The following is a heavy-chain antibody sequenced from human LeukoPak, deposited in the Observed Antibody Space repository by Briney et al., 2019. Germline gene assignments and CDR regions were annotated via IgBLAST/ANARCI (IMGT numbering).Heavy chain of an antibody. CDR1: GGSISSYC. CDR2: IYTGGST. Sequence: PSETLSLTCTVSGGSISSYCWSWIRQPAGKGLEWIGRIYTGGSTNYNPSLKSRVTMSVDTSKNQFSLKLSSVTAADTAVYYCARDQTAAAGTKWFDPWGQGTLVTVSS. V-gene: IGHV4-4*07. J-gene: IGHJ5*02. CDR3: ARDQTAAAGTKWFDP. D-gene: IGHD6-13*01.